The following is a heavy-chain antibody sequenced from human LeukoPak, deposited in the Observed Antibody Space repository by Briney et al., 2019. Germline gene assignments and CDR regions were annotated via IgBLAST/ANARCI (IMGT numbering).Heavy chain of an antibody. J-gene: IGHJ4*02. D-gene: IGHD3-22*01. CDR1: GFTFGVYA. CDR3: AKVWAPITMIVVVIPSFDY. Sequence: GGSLRLSCTASGFTFGVYAMHWVRQAPGEGLEWVALISYDGNSRYYADSVKGRFTISRDNSKNTVDLQMKSLRVEDTAVYYCAKVWAPITMIVVVIPSFDYWGQGTLVTVSS. CDR2: ISYDGNSR. V-gene: IGHV3-30*18.